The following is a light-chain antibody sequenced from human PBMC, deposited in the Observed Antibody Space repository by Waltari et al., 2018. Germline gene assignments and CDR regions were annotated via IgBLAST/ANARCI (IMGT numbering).Light chain of an antibody. Sequence: EIVMTQSPATLSVPPGERAILSCRASQSVGSNLAWYQQKPGQAPRRLIHGAYTRATGIPARFSGSGSGTEFTLTISSMQSEDFGVYYCQQYNNWPPWTFGQGTKVEI. CDR2: GAY. J-gene: IGKJ1*01. CDR3: QQYNNWPPWT. V-gene: IGKV3-15*01. CDR1: QSVGSN.